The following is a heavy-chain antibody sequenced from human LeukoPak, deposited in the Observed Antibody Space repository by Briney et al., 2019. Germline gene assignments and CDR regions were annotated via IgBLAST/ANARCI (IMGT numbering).Heavy chain of an antibody. CDR2: INHSGST. D-gene: IGHD2-2*01. CDR1: GGSFSGYY. CDR3: AGGGGDQLLNYFDY. J-gene: IGHJ4*02. V-gene: IGHV4-34*01. Sequence: SETLSLTCAVYGGSFSGYYWSWIRQPPGKGLEWIGEINHSGSTNYNPSLKSRVTISVDTSKNQFSLKLSSVTAADTAGYYCAGGGGDQLLNYFDYWGQGTLVTVSS.